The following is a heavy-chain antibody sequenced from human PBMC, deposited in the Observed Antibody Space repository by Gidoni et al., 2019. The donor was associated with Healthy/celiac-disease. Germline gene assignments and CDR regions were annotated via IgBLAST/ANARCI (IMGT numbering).Heavy chain of an antibody. CDR2: INPNSGGT. J-gene: IGHJ4*02. Sequence: QVQLVQSGAEVKKPGASVKVSCKASGYTFTGYYMHWVRQAPGQGLEWMGWINPNSGGTNYAKKFQGRVTMTRDTSISTAYMELSRLRSDDTAVYYCARKVGYCSGGSCSYFDYWGQGTLVTVSS. D-gene: IGHD2-15*01. CDR3: ARKVGYCSGGSCSYFDY. V-gene: IGHV1-2*02. CDR1: GYTFTGYY.